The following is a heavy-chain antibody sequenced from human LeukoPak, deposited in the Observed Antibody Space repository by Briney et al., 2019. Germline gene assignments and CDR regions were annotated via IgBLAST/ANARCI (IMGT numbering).Heavy chain of an antibody. CDR3: ARGEWGYGSGSYLSLNYYYYMDV. J-gene: IGHJ6*03. Sequence: SETLSLTCAVYGGSFSGYYWSWIRQPPGKGLEWIGYIYYSGSTNYNPSLKSRVTISVDTSKNQFSLKLSSVTAADTAVYYCARGEWGYGSGSYLSLNYYYYMDVWGKGTTVTISS. CDR2: IYYSGST. V-gene: IGHV4-59*01. CDR1: GGSFSGYY. D-gene: IGHD3-10*01.